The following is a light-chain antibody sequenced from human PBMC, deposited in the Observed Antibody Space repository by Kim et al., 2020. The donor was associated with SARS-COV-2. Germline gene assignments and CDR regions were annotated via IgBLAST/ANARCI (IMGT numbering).Light chain of an antibody. Sequence: QAGLTQPPSVSKGLRQTATLTCTGNNNNVGNQGAAWLQQHQGHPPKLLSYRNNNRPSGISERLSASRSGNTASLTITGLQHEDEADYYCSAWDSSLSAWVFGGGTQLTVL. CDR3: SAWDSSLSAWV. CDR2: RNN. CDR1: NNNVGNQG. J-gene: IGLJ3*02. V-gene: IGLV10-54*01.